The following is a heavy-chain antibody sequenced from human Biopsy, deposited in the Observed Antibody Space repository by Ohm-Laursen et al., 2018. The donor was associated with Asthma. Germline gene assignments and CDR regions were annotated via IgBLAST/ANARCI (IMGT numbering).Heavy chain of an antibody. J-gene: IGHJ1*01. D-gene: IGHD3-3*02. Sequence: LRLSCAASGFTFGDYWMSWVRQVPGKGLEWVANIKHDGSEKNHVDSLKGRFTISRDNAKNSLYLQMSSLRAEDTAVYYCARTFHFWSPYHAEHYQLWGQGTLVTVSS. CDR2: IKHDGSEK. CDR3: ARTFHFWSPYHAEHYQL. V-gene: IGHV3-7*01. CDR1: GFTFGDYW.